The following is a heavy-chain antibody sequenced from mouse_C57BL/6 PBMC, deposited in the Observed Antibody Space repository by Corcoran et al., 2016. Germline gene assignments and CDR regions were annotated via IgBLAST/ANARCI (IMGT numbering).Heavy chain of an antibody. J-gene: IGHJ3*01. CDR2: IYPRSGNT. Sequence: QVQLQQSRDELSRPGTSEMLSCKASGYTFTRHGISWVKQRTGQGREWFGEIYPRSGNTYYNEKFKGKSTLTAAKSSSTAYMVLRSLTSEDSAVYFCAREADGYYAYWGQGTLVIVSA. CDR1: GYTFTRHG. V-gene: IGHV1-81*01. CDR3: AREADGYYAY. D-gene: IGHD2-3*01.